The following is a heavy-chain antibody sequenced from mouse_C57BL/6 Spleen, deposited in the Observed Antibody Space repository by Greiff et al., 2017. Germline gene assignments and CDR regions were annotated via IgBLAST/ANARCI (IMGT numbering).Heavy chain of an antibody. CDR3: ARWGEGHYYAMDY. V-gene: IGHV14-2*01. J-gene: IGHJ4*01. D-gene: IGHD3-3*01. Sequence: VQLKEPGAELVKPGASVKLSCTASGFNIKDYYMHWVKQRTEQGLEWIGRIDPEDGETKYAPKFQGKATITAATSSNTAYLQLSSLTSEDTAVYYCARWGEGHYYAMDYWGQGTSVTVSS. CDR1: GFNIKDYY. CDR2: IDPEDGET.